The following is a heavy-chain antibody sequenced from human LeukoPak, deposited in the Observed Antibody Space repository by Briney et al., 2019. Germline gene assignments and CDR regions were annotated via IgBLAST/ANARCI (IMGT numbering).Heavy chain of an antibody. D-gene: IGHD1-7*01. J-gene: IGHJ6*02. CDR1: GFTFSDYY. Sequence: GGSLRLSCAASGFTFSDYYMSWIRQARGKGLEWVSYISSSGSTIYYADSVKGRFTISRDNAKNSLYLQMNSLRAEDTAVYYCARDRTRPELNYYYGMDVWGQGTTVTVSS. V-gene: IGHV3-11*01. CDR2: ISSSGSTI. CDR3: ARDRTRPELNYYYGMDV.